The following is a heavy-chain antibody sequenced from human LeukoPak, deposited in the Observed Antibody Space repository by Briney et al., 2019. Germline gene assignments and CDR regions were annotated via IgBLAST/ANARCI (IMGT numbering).Heavy chain of an antibody. CDR2: IYYSGST. V-gene: IGHV4-30-4*08. J-gene: IGHJ4*02. D-gene: IGHD3-16*02. CDR1: GGSISSGGYY. CDR3: ASEVWGSYRFDY. Sequence: SQTLSLTCTVSGGSISSGGYYWSWIRQHPGKGLEWIGYIYYSGSTYYNPSLKSRVTISVDTSKSQFSLKLSSVTAADTAVYYCASEVWGSYRFDYWGQGTLVTVSS.